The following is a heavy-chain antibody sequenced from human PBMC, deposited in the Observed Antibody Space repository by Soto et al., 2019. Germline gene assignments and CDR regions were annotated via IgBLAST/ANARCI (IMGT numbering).Heavy chain of an antibody. CDR2: FDPEDGET. V-gene: IGHV1-24*01. D-gene: IGHD6-6*01. Sequence: GASVKVSCKVSGYTLTELSMHWVRQAPGKGLEWMGGFDPEDGETIYAQKFQGRVTMTEDTSTDTAYMELSSLRSEDTAVYYCETDHRLAERPYYWGQGTLVTVSS. J-gene: IGHJ4*02. CDR1: GYTLTELS. CDR3: ETDHRLAERPYY.